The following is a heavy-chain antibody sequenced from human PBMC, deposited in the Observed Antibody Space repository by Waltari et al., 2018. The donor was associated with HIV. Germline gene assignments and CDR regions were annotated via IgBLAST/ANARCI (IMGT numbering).Heavy chain of an antibody. Sequence: QVRLVESGGGVVQPGRSLRLSCGGSGFWFSDFAMPWIRQAPGKGLGWRGGSVFDGSVRDYADAVKGRFIIARDRVRNTLYLQMHSLRPEDAGVDYCAKDQARSGRHRTMDVWGQGTTVTVSS. CDR3: AKDQARSGRHRTMDV. CDR1: GFWFSDFA. J-gene: IGHJ6*02. D-gene: IGHD1-1*01. V-gene: IGHV3-30*18. CDR2: SVFDGSVR.